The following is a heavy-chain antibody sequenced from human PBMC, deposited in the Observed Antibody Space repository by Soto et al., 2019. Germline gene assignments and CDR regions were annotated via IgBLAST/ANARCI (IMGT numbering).Heavy chain of an antibody. V-gene: IGHV4-39*01. Sequence: SETLSLTCTVSGGSISSSSYYWGWIRQPPGKGLEWIGSIYYSGSTYYNPSLKSRVTISVDTSKNQFSLKLSSVTAADTAVYYCASAWIQLWSPDYWGQGTLVTVSS. CDR1: GGSISSSSYY. D-gene: IGHD5-18*01. CDR3: ASAWIQLWSPDY. CDR2: IYYSGST. J-gene: IGHJ4*02.